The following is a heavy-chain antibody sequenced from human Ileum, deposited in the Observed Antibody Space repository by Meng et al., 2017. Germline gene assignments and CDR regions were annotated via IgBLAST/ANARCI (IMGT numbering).Heavy chain of an antibody. J-gene: IGHJ4*02. Sequence: VQLQGSGPGLVKPSGTLSLACAVSGGSISGGTWWSWVRQPPGKGLQWIGQFHPGSGAAYNPSLETRVTISVDTSKNQFSLELTSVTAADTAVYYCAKNGAYCLESWGQGTLVTVSS. V-gene: IGHV4-4*02. D-gene: IGHD2-21*01. CDR3: AKNGAYCLES. CDR1: GGSISGGTW. CDR2: FHPGSGA.